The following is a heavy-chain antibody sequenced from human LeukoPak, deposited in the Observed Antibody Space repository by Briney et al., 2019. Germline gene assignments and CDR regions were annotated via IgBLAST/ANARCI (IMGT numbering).Heavy chain of an antibody. V-gene: IGHV4-39*01. CDR2: ICYGGST. Sequence: SETLSLTCTVSGASISSSTYYWGWIRQPPGKGLEWIGTICYGGSTYYNPSLKSRVTLSVDTSKDQFSLNLNSVTAADTAVYYCARHQGGYRLDAFDIWGQGTMVTVSS. D-gene: IGHD5-12*01. CDR3: ARHQGGYRLDAFDI. CDR1: GASISSSTYY. J-gene: IGHJ3*02.